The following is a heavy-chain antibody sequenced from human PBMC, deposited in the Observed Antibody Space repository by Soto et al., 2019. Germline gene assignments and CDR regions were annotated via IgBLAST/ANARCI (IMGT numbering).Heavy chain of an antibody. CDR1: GGSISSYY. CDR2: IYYSGST. CDR3: ARSYSSSWYEYFQH. Sequence: QVQLQESGPGLVKPSETLSLTCTVSGGSISSYYWSWIRQPPGKGLEWIGYIYYSGSTNYNPSLKSRVTISVDTSKNQFSLKLSSVTAADTAVYYCARSYSSSWYEYFQHWGQGTPVTVSS. D-gene: IGHD6-13*01. J-gene: IGHJ1*01. V-gene: IGHV4-59*01.